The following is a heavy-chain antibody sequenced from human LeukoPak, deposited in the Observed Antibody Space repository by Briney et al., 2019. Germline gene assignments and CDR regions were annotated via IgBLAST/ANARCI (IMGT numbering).Heavy chain of an antibody. J-gene: IGHJ4*02. V-gene: IGHV4-39*01. Sequence: KTSETLSLTCTVSGGSISSSSYYWGWIRQPPGKGLEWIGSIYYSGSTYYNPSLKSRVTISVDTSKNQFSLKLSSVTAADTAVYYCARQAGYISDSSGYYPPNFDYWGQGTLVTVSS. CDR3: ARQAGYISDSSGYYPPNFDY. CDR1: GGSISSSSYY. CDR2: IYYSGST. D-gene: IGHD3-22*01.